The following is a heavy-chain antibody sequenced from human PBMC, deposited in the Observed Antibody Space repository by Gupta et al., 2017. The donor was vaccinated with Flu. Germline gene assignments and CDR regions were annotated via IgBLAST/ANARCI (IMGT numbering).Heavy chain of an antibody. D-gene: IGHD3-3*01. J-gene: IGHJ4*02. Sequence: EVQLVESGGGLVKPGGSLRLSCAASGFTFTSAWMSWVRQAPGKGLEWIGRIKSKADGGTKDYAAPMEDKFIMSRDDSNNTLYLQVNSLKTEDTAVYYWSTYDGSFRYWGQGTLVTVSS. CDR2: IKSKADGGTK. CDR1: GFTFTSAW. V-gene: IGHV3-15*01. CDR3: STYDGSFRY.